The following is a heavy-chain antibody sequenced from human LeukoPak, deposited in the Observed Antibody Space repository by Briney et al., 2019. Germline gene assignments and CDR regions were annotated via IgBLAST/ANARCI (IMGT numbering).Heavy chain of an antibody. CDR3: ATTVAGTVEYFQH. J-gene: IGHJ1*01. CDR2: VSGSGGST. Sequence: GGSLRLSCTASGFTFSSNAMSWVRHAPGKGLESVSGVSGSGGSTYYADSVKGRFTISRDNSKDTLYLQMNSLRAEDTAVYYCATTVAGTVEYFQHWGQGTLVTVSS. V-gene: IGHV3-23*01. D-gene: IGHD6-19*01. CDR1: GFTFSSNA.